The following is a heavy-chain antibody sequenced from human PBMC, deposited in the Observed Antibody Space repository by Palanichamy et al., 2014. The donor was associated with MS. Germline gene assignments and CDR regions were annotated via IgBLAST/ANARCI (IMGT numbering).Heavy chain of an antibody. CDR2: IYYIGTA. CDR1: GGSMNSGFDY. V-gene: IGHV4-39*01. J-gene: IGHJ5*02. D-gene: IGHD1-14*01. Sequence: QMHLQESGPGLVKPSETLSLTCTVSGGSMNSGFDYWGWIRQAPGKGMEWIGSIYYIGTASYNPSLKSRVTMSVDTSKNQFSLRLTAVTAADTAHYFCVRNTTSSAWFDPWGQGTQVIVSS. CDR3: VRNTTSSAWFDP.